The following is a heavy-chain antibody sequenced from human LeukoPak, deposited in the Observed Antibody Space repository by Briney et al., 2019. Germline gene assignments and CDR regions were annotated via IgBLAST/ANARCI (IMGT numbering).Heavy chain of an antibody. CDR3: AQRHGSGSYY. V-gene: IGHV3-48*03. Sequence: GGSLRLSCAASGFTFSSYEMNWVRQAPGKGLEWVSYISSSSSTIYYADSVKGRFTISRDNAKNSLYLQMNSLRAEDTAVYYCAQRHGSGSYYWGQGTLVTVS. J-gene: IGHJ4*02. D-gene: IGHD3-10*01. CDR1: GFTFSSYE. CDR2: ISSSSSTI.